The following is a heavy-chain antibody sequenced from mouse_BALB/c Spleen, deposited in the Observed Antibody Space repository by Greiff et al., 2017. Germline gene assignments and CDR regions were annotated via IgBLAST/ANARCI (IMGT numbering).Heavy chain of an antibody. CDR3: ASCYDYDGFAY. J-gene: IGHJ3*01. CDR2: IDPANGNT. Sequence: DVQLQESGAELVKPGASVKLSCTASGFNIKDTYMHWVKQRPEQGLEWIGRIDPANGNTKYDPKFQGKATITADTSSNTAYLQLSSLTSEDTAVYYCASCYDYDGFAYWGQGTLVTVSA. CDR1: GFNIKDTY. V-gene: IGHV14-3*02. D-gene: IGHD2-4*01.